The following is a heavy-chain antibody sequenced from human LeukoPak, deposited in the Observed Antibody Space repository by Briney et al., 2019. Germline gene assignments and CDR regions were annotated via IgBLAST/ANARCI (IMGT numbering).Heavy chain of an antibody. J-gene: IGHJ4*02. V-gene: IGHV4-34*01. CDR1: GGSFSGYY. Sequence: SETLSLTCAVYGGSFSGYYWSWIRQPPGKGLEWIGEINHSGSTNYNPSLKSRVTISVDTSKNQFSLKLSSVTAADTAVYYCARRDYGLYFDYWGQGTLVTVSS. CDR3: ARRDYGLYFDY. D-gene: IGHD4-17*01. CDR2: INHSGST.